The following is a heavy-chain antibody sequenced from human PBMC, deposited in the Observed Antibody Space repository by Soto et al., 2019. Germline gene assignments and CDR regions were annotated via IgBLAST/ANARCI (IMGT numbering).Heavy chain of an antibody. CDR1: GYSISSGCF. J-gene: IGHJ4*02. D-gene: IGHD3-9*01. CDR2: MYHDGNT. CDR3: ARETGYGGMDY. Sequence: PSETLSLTCAVSGYSISSGCFWGWIRQPPGKGLEWIANMYHDGNTHYNPSLKSRVTMSVDTSKNQFSLRLSSVTAADTAVYYCARETGYGGMDYWGQGTLVTVS. V-gene: IGHV4-38-2*02.